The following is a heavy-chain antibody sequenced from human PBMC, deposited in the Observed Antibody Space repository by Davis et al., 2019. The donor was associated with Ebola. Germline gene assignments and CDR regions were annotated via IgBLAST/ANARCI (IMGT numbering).Heavy chain of an antibody. V-gene: IGHV4-34*01. J-gene: IGHJ5*02. CDR1: GGSFSGYY. D-gene: IGHD6-13*01. CDR3: ARAGYSNSRGWLDP. Sequence: PGGSLRLSCAVYGGSFSGYYWSCIRQPPGKGLEWIGEINHSGSTNYNPPLKSRVTISVDTSKNQFSLKLRSVTAADTAVYYCARAGYSNSRGWLDPWGQGTLVIVSS. CDR2: INHSGST.